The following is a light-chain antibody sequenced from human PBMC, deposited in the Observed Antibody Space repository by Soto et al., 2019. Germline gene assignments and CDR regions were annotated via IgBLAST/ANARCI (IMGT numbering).Light chain of an antibody. CDR1: QSVNIY. Sequence: EIVMTQSPATLSVSPGERATLSCRASQSVNIYLAWYQQKPGQAPRLLIFGASSRATGIPARFSGSGSGTEFNLTISSPQSDDFSVFCRQQNYAWLRHTFGGRTKVDIK. J-gene: IGKJ4*01. V-gene: IGKV3D-15*01. CDR3: QQNYAWLRHT. CDR2: GAS.